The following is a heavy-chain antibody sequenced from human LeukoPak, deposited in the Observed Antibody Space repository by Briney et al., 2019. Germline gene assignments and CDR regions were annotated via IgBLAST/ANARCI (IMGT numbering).Heavy chain of an antibody. D-gene: IGHD2-21*01. Sequence: SETLSLTCTVSGGSISSSPYYWGWIRQPPGKGLEWIGNIYYSGSTYYNPSLKTRVTISVDTSKNQFSLKLTSVTAADTAVYYCARHASVDGDWPRPLDYWGQGSLVTVSS. CDR1: GGSISSSPYY. CDR2: IYYSGST. V-gene: IGHV4-39*01. CDR3: ARHASVDGDWPRPLDY. J-gene: IGHJ4*02.